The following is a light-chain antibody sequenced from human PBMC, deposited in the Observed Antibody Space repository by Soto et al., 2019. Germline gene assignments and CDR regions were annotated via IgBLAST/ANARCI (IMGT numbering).Light chain of an antibody. V-gene: IGKV4-1*01. J-gene: IGKJ1*01. CDR1: RSVLYSPNNKNY. CDR2: WAS. CDR3: QQHPTTPWT. Sequence: DIVMTQSPDSLAVSLGERATINCKSSRSVLYSPNNKNYLAWYQQKPGQPPKLFIYWASTRESGVPDRLSGSGSGINLILNIRSLQPEDVAVQSCQQHPTTPWTFGQGTKVEIK.